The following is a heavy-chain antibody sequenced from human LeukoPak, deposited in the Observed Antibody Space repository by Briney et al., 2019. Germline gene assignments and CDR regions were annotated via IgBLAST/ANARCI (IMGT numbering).Heavy chain of an antibody. CDR2: IYHSGKT. V-gene: IGHV4-38-2*02. J-gene: IGHJ2*01. D-gene: IGHD3-22*01. Sequence: PSETLSLTCTVSGYSISSGYYWGWIRQPPGKGLEWIGSIYHSGKTYYNPSLKSPVTISVDTSKNQFSLKLTSVTATDTAVYYCARGGYDSSGYYWRVVQLVYFDLWGRGTLVTVSS. CDR1: GYSISSGYY. CDR3: ARGGYDSSGYYWRVVQLVYFDL.